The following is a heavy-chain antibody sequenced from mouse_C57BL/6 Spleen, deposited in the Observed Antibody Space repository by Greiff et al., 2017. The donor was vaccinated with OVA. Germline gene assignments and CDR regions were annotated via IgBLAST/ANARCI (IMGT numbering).Heavy chain of an antibody. CDR1: GYAFSSSW. J-gene: IGHJ3*01. D-gene: IGHD4-1*01. Sequence: QVQLMESGPELVKPGASVKISCTASGYAFSSSWMNWVKQRPGKGLEWIGRIYPGDGDTNYDGKFKGQATLTADKTSSTAYMQLSSLTSEDSAVYFCARASLNWEFGYWGQRTLVTGSA. CDR2: IYPGDGDT. CDR3: ARASLNWEFGY. V-gene: IGHV1-82*01.